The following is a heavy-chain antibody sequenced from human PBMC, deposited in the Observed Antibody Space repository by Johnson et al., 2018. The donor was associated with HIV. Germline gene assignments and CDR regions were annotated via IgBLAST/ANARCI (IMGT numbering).Heavy chain of an antibody. CDR1: GFTFSDYY. D-gene: IGHD1-1*01. J-gene: IGHJ3*02. Sequence: QVQLVESGGGLVKPGGSLRLSCAASGFTFSDYYMNWIRQAPGKGLEWVSYISGSAGTTYYADSVKGRFTISRDNSKNTLYLQMNSLRAEDTAVYYCARARNWNDDDAFDIWGQGTMVTVSS. CDR2: ISGSAGTT. V-gene: IGHV3-11*04. CDR3: ARARNWNDDDAFDI.